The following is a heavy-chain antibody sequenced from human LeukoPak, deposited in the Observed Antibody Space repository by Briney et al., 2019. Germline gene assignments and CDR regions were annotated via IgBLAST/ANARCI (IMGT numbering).Heavy chain of an antibody. Sequence: GGSLRLSCAASGFTFSSYWMSWVRQAPGKGLGWVANIKQDGSEKYNVDSVKGRFTISRDNAKNSLYLQMHSLRAEDTAVYYCARVSPRYYFDYWGQGTLVTVSS. V-gene: IGHV3-7*01. CDR3: ARVSPRYYFDY. CDR1: GFTFSSYW. CDR2: IKQDGSEK. J-gene: IGHJ4*02.